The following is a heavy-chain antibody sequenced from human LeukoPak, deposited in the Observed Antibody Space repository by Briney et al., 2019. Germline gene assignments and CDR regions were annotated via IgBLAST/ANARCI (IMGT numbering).Heavy chain of an antibody. CDR3: ARDYSGSYYVYFDY. Sequence: ASVKVSCKASGYTFTSYGISWVRQAPGQGLEWMGWISAYNGNTNYAQKLQGRVTMTTDTSTSTAYMELRSLRPDDTAVYYCARDYSGSYYVYFDYWGQGTLVTVFS. V-gene: IGHV1-18*01. CDR2: ISAYNGNT. D-gene: IGHD1-26*01. J-gene: IGHJ4*02. CDR1: GYTFTSYG.